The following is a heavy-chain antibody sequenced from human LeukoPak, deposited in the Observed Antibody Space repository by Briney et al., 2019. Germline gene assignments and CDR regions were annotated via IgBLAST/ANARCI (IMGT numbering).Heavy chain of an antibody. CDR3: ARGGAIGFWCANYHFDL. CDR1: GYSLSIHG. J-gene: IGHJ4*02. V-gene: IGHV3-30*03. CDR2: ISDDGRSK. Sequence: GGSLRLSCAASGYSLSIHGMHWVRQAPGKGLAWVGDISDDGRSKDYTDSVRRRFTISGDTSKHTLYMQKNRAGAEDTGVYDCARGGAIGFWCANYHFDLWGQGTRVTVSS. D-gene: IGHD3-3*01.